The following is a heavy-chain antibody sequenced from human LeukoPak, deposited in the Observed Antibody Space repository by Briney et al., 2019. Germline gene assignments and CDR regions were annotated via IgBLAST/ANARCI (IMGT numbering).Heavy chain of an antibody. Sequence: GGSLRLSCAASGFTFSNYGMHWVRQAPGKGLEWVAVISYDGSAEYYADSVKGRFAIYRDNSRNTLYLQMNSMRPEDTAVYYCAKELTRGSSWYEDYWGQGTLVTASS. J-gene: IGHJ4*02. CDR3: AKELTRGSSWYEDY. CDR2: ISYDGSAE. V-gene: IGHV3-30*18. D-gene: IGHD6-13*01. CDR1: GFTFSNYG.